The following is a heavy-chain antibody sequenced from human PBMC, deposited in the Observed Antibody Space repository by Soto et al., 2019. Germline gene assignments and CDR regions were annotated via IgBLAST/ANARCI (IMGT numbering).Heavy chain of an antibody. V-gene: IGHV4-34*01. CDR3: ARAPPRTPPGYSSSWYPDYYYYGMDV. CDR2: INHSGST. CDR1: GGSFSGYY. D-gene: IGHD6-13*01. J-gene: IGHJ6*02. Sequence: SETLSLTCAVYGGSFSGYYWSWIRQPPGKGLEWIGEINHSGSTNYNPSLKSRVTISVDTSKNQFSLKLSSVTAADTAVYYCARAPPRTPPGYSSSWYPDYYYYGMDVWGQGTTVTVSS.